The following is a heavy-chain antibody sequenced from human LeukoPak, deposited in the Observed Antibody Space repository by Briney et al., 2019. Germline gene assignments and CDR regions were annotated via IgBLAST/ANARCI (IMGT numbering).Heavy chain of an antibody. Sequence: GGSLRPSCAASGFTFSSYAMSWVRQAPGKGLEWVSAISGSGSSIYYADSVKGRFTISRDNSKNTLYLQMNSLRAEDTAVYYCAKGAGYSSGWYLTAGFDYWGQGTLVTVSS. CDR2: ISGSGSSI. D-gene: IGHD6-19*01. V-gene: IGHV3-23*01. J-gene: IGHJ4*02. CDR3: AKGAGYSSGWYLTAGFDY. CDR1: GFTFSSYA.